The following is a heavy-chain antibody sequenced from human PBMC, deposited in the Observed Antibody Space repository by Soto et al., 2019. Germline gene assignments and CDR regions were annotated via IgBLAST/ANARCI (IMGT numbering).Heavy chain of an antibody. CDR2: IYYSGST. J-gene: IGHJ5*02. V-gene: IGHV4-59*01. CDR3: ARDGSGSYGGWFDP. CDR1: GGSISSYY. D-gene: IGHD3-10*01. Sequence: SETLSLTCTVSGGSISSYYWSWIRQPPGKGLEWIGYIYYSGSTIYNPSLKSRVTISVDTSKNQFSLKLSSVTAADTAVYYCARDGSGSYGGWFDPWGQGTLVTVSS.